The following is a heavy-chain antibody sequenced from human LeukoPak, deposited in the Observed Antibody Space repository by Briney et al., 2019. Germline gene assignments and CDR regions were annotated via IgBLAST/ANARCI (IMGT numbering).Heavy chain of an antibody. D-gene: IGHD1-26*01. V-gene: IGHV4-39*01. CDR3: ARQSGGTYQDFDY. CDR1: GGSISTSAYY. CDR2: FYSSGTT. J-gene: IGHJ4*02. Sequence: SETLSLTCTVSGGSISTSAYYWGWIRQPPGKGLEWIGSFYSSGTTYYNPSLKSRLTISVDTAKNQFSLNLSSVIPADTAVYYCARQSGGTYQDFDYWGRGILVTVSS.